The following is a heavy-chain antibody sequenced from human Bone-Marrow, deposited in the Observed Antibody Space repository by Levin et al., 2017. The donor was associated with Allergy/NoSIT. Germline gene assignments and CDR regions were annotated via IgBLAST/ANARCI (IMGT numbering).Heavy chain of an antibody. J-gene: IGHJ6*02. CDR2: INPSGGST. CDR3: ARDGVSSSSWYAPFPGGYYDYGMDV. Sequence: ASVKVSCKASGYTFTSYYMHWVRQAPGQGLEWMGIINPSGGSTSYAQKFQGRVTMTRDTSTSTVYMELSSLRSEDTAVYYCARDGVSSSSWYAPFPGGYYDYGMDVWGQGTTVTVSS. V-gene: IGHV1-46*01. D-gene: IGHD6-13*01. CDR1: GYTFTSYY.